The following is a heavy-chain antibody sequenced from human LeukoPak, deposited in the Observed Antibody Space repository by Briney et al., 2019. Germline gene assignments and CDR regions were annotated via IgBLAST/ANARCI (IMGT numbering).Heavy chain of an antibody. CDR1: GFTFSSNW. CDR3: ASLAGNADY. J-gene: IGHJ4*02. V-gene: IGHV3-74*01. CDR2: IKSDGSST. D-gene: IGHD6-19*01. Sequence: PGGSLRLSCAASGFTFSSNWMHWVRQAPGKGLVWVSRIKSDGSSTSYADSVKGRFTISRDNSKNTLYLQMNSLRAEDTAVYYCASLAGNADYWGQGTLVTVSS.